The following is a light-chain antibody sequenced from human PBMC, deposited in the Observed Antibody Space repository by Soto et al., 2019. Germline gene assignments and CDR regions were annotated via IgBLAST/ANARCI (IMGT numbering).Light chain of an antibody. CDR3: QQYNSDSRT. V-gene: IGKV1-5*03. CDR1: QSISNW. CDR2: KAS. J-gene: IGKJ1*01. Sequence: DIQITKSPSTLSASVGDRVTITCRASQSISNWFACFQQKPGKAPKLLIYKASSLESGVPSRFSGSGSGTEFTFTISSLQPDDFATYYCQQYNSDSRTFGHGTKVDIK.